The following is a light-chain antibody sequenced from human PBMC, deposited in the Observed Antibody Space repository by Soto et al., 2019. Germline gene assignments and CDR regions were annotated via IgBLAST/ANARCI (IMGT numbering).Light chain of an antibody. V-gene: IGLV2-11*01. CDR1: SSDVGGYNY. J-gene: IGLJ1*01. Sequence: QSALTQPRSVSGSPGQSVTISCTGTSSDVGGYNYVSWYQQHPGKAPKLMIYDVSKRRSGVPDRFSGYKSGNTASLTISGLQAEDEADYSCCSYAGSYLYVFGTGTKVTVL. CDR2: DVS. CDR3: CSYAGSYLYV.